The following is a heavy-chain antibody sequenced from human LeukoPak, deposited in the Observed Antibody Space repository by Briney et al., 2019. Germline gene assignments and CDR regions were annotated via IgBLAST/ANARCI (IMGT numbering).Heavy chain of an antibody. CDR2: ISGSGSHT. V-gene: IGHV3-23*01. J-gene: IGHJ5*02. CDR3: GSGPVGTTVP. Sequence: GGSLRLSCAASGFSFGSYAMGWTRQAPGQGLEWVSAISGSGSHTNYAESVKGRFTISRDNSKNILYLHMGSLTVADTAVYYCGSGPVGTTVPWGQGTLVTVSS. D-gene: IGHD1-1*01. CDR1: GFSFGSYA.